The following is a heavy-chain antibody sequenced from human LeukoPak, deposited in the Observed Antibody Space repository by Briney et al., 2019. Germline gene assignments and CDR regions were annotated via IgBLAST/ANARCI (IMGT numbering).Heavy chain of an antibody. D-gene: IGHD3-22*01. CDR3: AKGMSATSGYLELEY. V-gene: IGHV3-23*01. CDR2: ISGSGGNT. J-gene: IGHJ4*02. Sequence: GGSLRLSYAASGFTFYSYALSWVRQSPGKGLEWVSAISGSGGNTYSADSVKGRCTVSRDNSKKTLFLQMNSLRAEDTAVYYCAKGMSATSGYLELEYWGQGTLVIVSS. CDR1: GFTFYSYA.